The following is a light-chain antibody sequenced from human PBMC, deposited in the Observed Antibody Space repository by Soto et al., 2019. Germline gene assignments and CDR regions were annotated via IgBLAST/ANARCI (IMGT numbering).Light chain of an antibody. CDR3: QQYGSSPLT. CDR2: DAS. J-gene: IGKJ4*01. Sequence: EIVLTQSPGTLSLSPGERATLSCRASQSVTSDYFAWYQQKPGQAPKLLNYDASSRATGIPDRFSGSGSGTDFTLTISKLEAEGFAVYHCQQYGSSPLTFGGGTKVEIK. V-gene: IGKV3-20*01. CDR1: QSVTSDY.